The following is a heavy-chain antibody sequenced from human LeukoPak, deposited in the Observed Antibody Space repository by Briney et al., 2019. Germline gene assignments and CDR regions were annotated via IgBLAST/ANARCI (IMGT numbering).Heavy chain of an antibody. CDR2: IYPGDSDT. CDR3: AGLGVVGATRAYFDY. D-gene: IGHD1-26*01. Sequence: GESLKISCKGSGYSFTSYWIGWVRQMPGKGLEWMGIIYPGDSDTRYGPSFQGQVTISADKSISTAYLQWSSLKASDTAMYYCAGLGVVGATRAYFDYWGQGTLVTVSS. V-gene: IGHV5-51*03. J-gene: IGHJ4*02. CDR1: GYSFTSYW.